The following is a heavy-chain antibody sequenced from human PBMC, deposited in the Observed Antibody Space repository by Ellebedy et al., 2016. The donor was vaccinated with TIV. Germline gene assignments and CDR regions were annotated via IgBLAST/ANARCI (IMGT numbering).Heavy chain of an antibody. CDR1: GYTLTELS. V-gene: IGHV1-24*01. D-gene: IGHD4-17*01. Sequence: ASVKVSCXVSGYTLTELSMHWVRQAPGKGLEWMGGFDPEDGETIYAQKLRGRVTVTTDTSTSTAYMELRSLRSDDSAVYYCARAITDTTLTDGYYYYGMDVWGQGTTVTVSS. CDR3: ARAITDTTLTDGYYYYGMDV. CDR2: FDPEDGET. J-gene: IGHJ6*02.